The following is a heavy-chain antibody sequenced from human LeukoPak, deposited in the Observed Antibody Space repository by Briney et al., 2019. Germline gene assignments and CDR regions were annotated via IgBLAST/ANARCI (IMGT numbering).Heavy chain of an antibody. CDR2: INPNSGGT. Sequence: ASVKVSCKASGYTFTGYYIHWVRQAPGQGLEWMGWINPNSGGTNYAQKFQGRVTMTRNTSISTAYMYLSSLRSEDTAVYYCARGARYTYFWFDPWGQGTLVTVSS. D-gene: IGHD5-18*01. J-gene: IGHJ5*02. CDR1: GYTFTGYY. V-gene: IGHV1-2*02. CDR3: ARGARYTYFWFDP.